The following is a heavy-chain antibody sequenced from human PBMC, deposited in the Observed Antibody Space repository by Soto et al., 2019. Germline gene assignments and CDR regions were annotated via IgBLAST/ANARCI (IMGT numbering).Heavy chain of an antibody. CDR2: ISAYNGNT. Sequence: ASVKVSCKASGYTFTSYGISWVRQAPGQGLEWMGWISAYNGNTNYAQKLQGRVTMTTDTSTSTAYMELRSLRSDDTAVYYCARDLESTYDFWSGYSKNAFDIWGQGTMVTVS. J-gene: IGHJ3*02. CDR3: ARDLESTYDFWSGYSKNAFDI. CDR1: GYTFTSYG. D-gene: IGHD3-3*01. V-gene: IGHV1-18*01.